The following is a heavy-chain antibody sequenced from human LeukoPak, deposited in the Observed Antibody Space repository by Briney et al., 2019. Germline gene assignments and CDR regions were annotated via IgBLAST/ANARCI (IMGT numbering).Heavy chain of an antibody. CDR1: RFTFDDYG. Sequence: PGGSLRLSCAASRFTFDDYGMSWVRQAPGKGLEWVSGINWDGGSTGYADSVKGRFTISRDNAKNSLYLQMNSLRAEDTALYHCARGYFDARSWFDPWGQGTLVTVSS. CDR3: ARGYFDARSWFDP. J-gene: IGHJ5*02. V-gene: IGHV3-20*01. D-gene: IGHD3-9*01. CDR2: INWDGGST.